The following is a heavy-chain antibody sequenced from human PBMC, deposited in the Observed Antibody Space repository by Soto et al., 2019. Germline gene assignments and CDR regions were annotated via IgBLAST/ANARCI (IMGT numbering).Heavy chain of an antibody. CDR2: IYYTGST. CDR3: ATQPRYDSSGYFYY. Sequence: QVRLQESGPGTLKPSQTLSLTCSVSGVSIKSGGFYWTWIRQLPGKGLEWIGDIYYTGSTFYHPSLETQVTLSLDTSNNQFSLNLGSVTAADTAVYYCATQPRYDSSGYFYYWGQGTQVTVSS. V-gene: IGHV4-31*04. CDR1: GVSIKSGGFY. J-gene: IGHJ4*02. D-gene: IGHD3-22*01.